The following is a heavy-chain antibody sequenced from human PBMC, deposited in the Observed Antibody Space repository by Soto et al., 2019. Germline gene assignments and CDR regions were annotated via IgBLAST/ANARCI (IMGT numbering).Heavy chain of an antibody. J-gene: IGHJ5*02. CDR1: GFTFSSYA. D-gene: IGHD2-2*01. CDR2: ISGSGGST. Sequence: GALRLSCAASGFTFSSYAMSWVRQAPGKGLEWVSAISGSGGSTYYADSVKGRFTISRDNSKNTLYLQMNSLRAEDTAVYYCAKIDNCSSTSCYLNWFDPWGQGTLVTVSS. V-gene: IGHV3-23*01. CDR3: AKIDNCSSTSCYLNWFDP.